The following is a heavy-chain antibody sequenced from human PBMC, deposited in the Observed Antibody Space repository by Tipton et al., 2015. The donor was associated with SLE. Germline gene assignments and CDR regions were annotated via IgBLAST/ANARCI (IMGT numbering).Heavy chain of an antibody. D-gene: IGHD2-15*01. Sequence: LRLSCAVSGYSITSGDYWGWIRQPPGKGLEWVGSLYHRGSTYYNPSLKSRVTISVDTSKNQFSLKLRSVTAADTAVYYCAGAWQGYCSGGTCYVLDYWGQGTLVTVSS. CDR2: LYHRGST. CDR3: AGAWQGYCSGGTCYVLDY. V-gene: IGHV4-38-2*01. J-gene: IGHJ4*02. CDR1: GYSITSGDY.